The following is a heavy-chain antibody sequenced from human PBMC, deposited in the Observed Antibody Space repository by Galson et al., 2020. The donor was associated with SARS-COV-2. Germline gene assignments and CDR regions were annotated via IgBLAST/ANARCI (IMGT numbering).Heavy chain of an antibody. D-gene: IGHD6-19*01. Sequence: GGSLRLSCAASGFTFSSYAMSWVRQAPGKGLEWVSSISGSGDYTYYADSVKGRFTISRDNSKNTLYLQMNSLRAEDTALYYCAKDVASIAVAGTWFDPWGQGTLVTVSS. J-gene: IGHJ5*02. CDR2: ISGSGDYT. V-gene: IGHV3-23*01. CDR3: AKDVASIAVAGTWFDP. CDR1: GFTFSSYA.